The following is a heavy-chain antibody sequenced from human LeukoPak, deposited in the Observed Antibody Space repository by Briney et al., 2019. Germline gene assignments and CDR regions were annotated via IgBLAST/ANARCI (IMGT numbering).Heavy chain of an antibody. CDR3: ARASLDY. CDR2: ISSSSSTI. J-gene: IGHJ4*02. V-gene: IGHV3-48*01. CDR1: GFTFSSYG. Sequence: PGGSLRLSCAASGFTFSSYGMTWVRQAPGKGLEWVSYISSSSSTIYYADSVKGRFTISRDNAKNSLYLQLNSLRAEDTAVYYCARASLDYWGQGTLVTVSS.